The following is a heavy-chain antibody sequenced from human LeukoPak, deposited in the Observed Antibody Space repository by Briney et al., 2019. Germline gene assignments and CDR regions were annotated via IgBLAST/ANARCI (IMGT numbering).Heavy chain of an antibody. CDR2: ISYDGSKK. CDR1: GLTFNCYG. CDR3: AKDRSIAAAGYFDY. J-gene: IGHJ4*02. Sequence: GRSLTLSCAASGLTFNCYGMQWVRQAPGKGLEWGAVISYDGSKKYYADSVKGRFTISRDNSKNTLYLQMNSLRAEDTAVYYCAKDRSIAAAGYFDYWGQGNLVTVSS. D-gene: IGHD6-13*01. V-gene: IGHV3-30*18.